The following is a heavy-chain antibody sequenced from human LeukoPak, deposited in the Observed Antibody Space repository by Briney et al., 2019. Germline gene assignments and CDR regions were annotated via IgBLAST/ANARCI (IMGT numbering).Heavy chain of an antibody. J-gene: IGHJ4*02. V-gene: IGHV1-46*01. CDR2: INPSGGST. Sequence: ASVKVSCKASGYTFISYYIHWVRQAPGQGLEWMGIINPSGGSTTYAQKFQGRVTMTRDTSTSTVYMELSSLRSDDTAVYYCARGGRVLRYFDWLPTTYFDYWGQGTLVTVSS. CDR3: ARGGRVLRYFDWLPTTYFDY. CDR1: GYTFISYY. D-gene: IGHD3-9*01.